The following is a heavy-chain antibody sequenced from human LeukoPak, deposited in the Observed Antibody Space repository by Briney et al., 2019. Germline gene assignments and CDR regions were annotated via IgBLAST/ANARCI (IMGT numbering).Heavy chain of an antibody. CDR1: GFTFSSYA. J-gene: IGHJ4*02. CDR3: ASEVLDYGGKSA. CDR2: ITYDGSNI. Sequence: GGSLRLSCAASGFTFSSYAMHWVRHAPGKGLEWVSVITYDGSNIYYADAMKGRFTISRDNSKNTLYLQMNSVRAEDAAVYYCASEVLDYGGKSAWGRGSMVIVAS. D-gene: IGHD4-23*01. V-gene: IGHV3-30*01.